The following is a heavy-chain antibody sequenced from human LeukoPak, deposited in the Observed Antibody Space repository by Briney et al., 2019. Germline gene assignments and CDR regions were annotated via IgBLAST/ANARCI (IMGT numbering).Heavy chain of an antibody. CDR3: ARTSYIKWLRADDAFDI. CDR2: ISAYNGNI. J-gene: IGHJ3*02. CDR1: GYTFTSYG. V-gene: IGHV1-18*01. D-gene: IGHD5-12*01. Sequence: ASVKVSCKASGYTFTSYGISWVRQAPGQGLKGRGWISAYNGNIKYVQKLQGRVTMTTDTFTSIAYMELRSLRSDDTAVYYCARTSYIKWLRADDAFDIWGQGTMVTVYS.